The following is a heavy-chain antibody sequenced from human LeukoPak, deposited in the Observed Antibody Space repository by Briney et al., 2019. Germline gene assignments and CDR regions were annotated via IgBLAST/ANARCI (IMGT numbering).Heavy chain of an antibody. J-gene: IGHJ4*02. CDR3: AKVGGMSIAVAGKRVYFDY. D-gene: IGHD6-19*01. V-gene: IGHV3-23*01. CDR1: GFTLSSYA. CDR2: FRGSGGST. Sequence: GGSLRLSCPASGFTLSSYAMRWDSQLHGKLRGWVSAFRGSGGSTYYADSVKGRFTISRDNSKNTLYLQMNSLRAEDTAVYYCAKVGGMSIAVAGKRVYFDYWGQGTLVTVSS.